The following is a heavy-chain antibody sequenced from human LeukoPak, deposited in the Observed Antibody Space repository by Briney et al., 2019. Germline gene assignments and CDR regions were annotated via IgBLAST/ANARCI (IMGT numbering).Heavy chain of an antibody. CDR3: ARDADYDILTGYYGAQGPFDY. V-gene: IGHV3-7*01. CDR2: IKQDGSEK. J-gene: IGHJ4*02. CDR1: GFTFSSYW. Sequence: GGSLRLSCAASGFTFSSYWMSWVRQAPGKGLEWVANIKQDGSEKYYVDSVKGRSTISRDNAKNSLYLQMNSLRAEDTAVYYCARDADYDILTGYYGAQGPFDYWGQGTLVTVSS. D-gene: IGHD3-9*01.